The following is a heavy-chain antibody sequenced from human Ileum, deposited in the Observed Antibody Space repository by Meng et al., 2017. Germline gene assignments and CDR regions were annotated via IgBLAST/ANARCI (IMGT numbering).Heavy chain of an antibody. Sequence: SETLSLTCTVSGDSMSNSYWSWVRQPPGKGLEWIGYIYYTGSTNYNPSLKSRVTISLDTSKKQFSLFLNSVTAADTAVYYCAKGNGWFYFWGQGKLVNGAS. CDR3: AKGNGWFYF. CDR2: IYYTGST. V-gene: IGHV4-59*01. J-gene: IGHJ5*01. D-gene: IGHD2-8*01. CDR1: GDSMSNSY.